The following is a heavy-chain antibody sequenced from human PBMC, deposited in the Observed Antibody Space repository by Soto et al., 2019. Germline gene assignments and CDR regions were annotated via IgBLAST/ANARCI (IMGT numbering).Heavy chain of an antibody. CDR3: ASRGYCSGGSCSTGTGGFDP. V-gene: IGHV1-69*06. CDR1: GGTFSSYA. J-gene: IGHJ5*02. D-gene: IGHD2-15*01. CDR2: IIPIFGTA. Sequence: QVQLVQSGAEVKKPGSSVKVSCKASGGTFSSYAISWVRQAPGQGLEWMGGIIPIFGTANYAQKFQGRVTITADKSTSTAYMELSSLRSEDTAVYYCASRGYCSGGSCSTGTGGFDPWGQGTLVTDSS.